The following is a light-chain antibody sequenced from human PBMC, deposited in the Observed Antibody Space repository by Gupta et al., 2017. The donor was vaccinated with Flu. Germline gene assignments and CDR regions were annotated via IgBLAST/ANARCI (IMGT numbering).Light chain of an antibody. CDR1: SSDIGAYKY. J-gene: IGLJ1*01. Sequence: QSALTQPPPASGSPGQSITISCTGTSSDIGAYKYVSWHQQHAGKAPKLIIYEVTKRPSGVPDRFSGSKSGNTASLTVSGLQAEDEGDYYCSSHTVSDTFVFGTGTAVTVL. CDR3: SSHTVSDTFV. CDR2: EVT. V-gene: IGLV2-8*01.